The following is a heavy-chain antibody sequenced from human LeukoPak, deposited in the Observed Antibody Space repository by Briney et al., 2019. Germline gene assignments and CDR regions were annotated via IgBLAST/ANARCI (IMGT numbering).Heavy chain of an antibody. Sequence: SETLPLTCAVYGGSFSGYYWSWIRQPPGKGLEWIGEINHSGSTNYNPSLKSRVTISVDTSKNQFSLKLSSVTAADTAVYYCATRRGWFDPWGQGTLVTVSS. D-gene: IGHD1-26*01. CDR1: GGSFSGYY. CDR3: ATRRGWFDP. CDR2: INHSGST. J-gene: IGHJ5*02. V-gene: IGHV4-34*01.